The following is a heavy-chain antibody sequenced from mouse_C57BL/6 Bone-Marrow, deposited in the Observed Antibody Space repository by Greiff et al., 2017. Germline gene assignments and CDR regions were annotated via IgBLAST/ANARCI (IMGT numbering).Heavy chain of an antibody. J-gene: IGHJ1*03. CDR3: ARPYYSNYWYFDV. CDR2: IYPGSGST. CDR1: GYTFTSYW. V-gene: IGHV1-55*01. D-gene: IGHD2-5*01. Sequence: QVQLKQPGAELVKPGDSVKMSCKASGYTFTSYWITWVKQRPGQGLEWIGDIYPGSGSTNYNEKFKSKATLTVDTASSTAYMQLSSLTSEDSAVYYCARPYYSNYWYFDVWGTGTTVTVSS.